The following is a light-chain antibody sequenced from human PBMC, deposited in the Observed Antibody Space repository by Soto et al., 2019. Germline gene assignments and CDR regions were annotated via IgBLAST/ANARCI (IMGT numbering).Light chain of an antibody. Sequence: EIVLTQSPGTLSLSPGERATLSCRASQSVSSSYLAWYQQKPGQAPRLLIYGAFSRATGIPHRFSGSGSGTDFTLTIIRLEPEDFAVYYCQQYGSSPLHPFGQGNKLEIK. J-gene: IGKJ2*01. CDR3: QQYGSSPLHP. CDR2: GAF. V-gene: IGKV3-20*01. CDR1: QSVSSSY.